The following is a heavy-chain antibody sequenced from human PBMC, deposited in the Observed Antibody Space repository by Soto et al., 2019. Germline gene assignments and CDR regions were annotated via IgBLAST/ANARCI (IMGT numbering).Heavy chain of an antibody. D-gene: IGHD1-26*01. Sequence: SQTLSLICAISGDSVSSNSAAWNWIRQSLSRGLEWLGRTYYRSKWYNDYAVSVKSRITINPDTSKNQFSLQLNSVTPEDTAVYYCASYSGSKGHRDAFDIWGQGTMVTVSS. CDR2: TYYRSKWYN. CDR1: GDSVSSNSAA. J-gene: IGHJ3*02. V-gene: IGHV6-1*01. CDR3: ASYSGSKGHRDAFDI.